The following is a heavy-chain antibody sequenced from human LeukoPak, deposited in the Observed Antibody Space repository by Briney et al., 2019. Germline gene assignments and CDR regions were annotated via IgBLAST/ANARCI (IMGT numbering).Heavy chain of an antibody. J-gene: IGHJ4*02. Sequence: GGSLRLSCAASGSTFSSYWMSWVRQAPGKGLEWVANIIQDGSETYYVDSVKGRFTISRDNAKNSLYLQMNSLRDEDTAVYYCARGEVGLTTVTVFDYWGQGTLVTVSS. D-gene: IGHD4-17*01. V-gene: IGHV3-7*02. CDR3: ARGEVGLTTVTVFDY. CDR1: GSTFSSYW. CDR2: IIQDGSET.